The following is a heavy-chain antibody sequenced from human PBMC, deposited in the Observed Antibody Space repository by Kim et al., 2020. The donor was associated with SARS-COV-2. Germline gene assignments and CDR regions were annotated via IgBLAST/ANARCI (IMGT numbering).Heavy chain of an antibody. V-gene: IGHV1-2*04. CDR1: GYTFTGYY. D-gene: IGHD2-2*01. CDR3: ARVSLSVGYCSSTSCYGRAFDI. J-gene: IGHJ3*02. Sequence: ASVKVSCKASGYTFTGYYMHWVRQAPGQGLEWMGWINPNSGGTNYAQKFQGWVTMTRDTSISTAYMELSRLRSDDTAVYYCARVSLSVGYCSSTSCYGRAFDIWGQGTMVTVSS. CDR2: INPNSGGT.